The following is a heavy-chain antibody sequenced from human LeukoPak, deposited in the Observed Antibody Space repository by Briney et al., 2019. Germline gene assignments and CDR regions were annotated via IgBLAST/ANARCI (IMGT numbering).Heavy chain of an antibody. CDR2: ISWNSGGM. V-gene: IGHV3-9*01. CDR1: GFTFSSYA. Sequence: GGSLRLSCAASGFTFSSYAMHWVRQAPGKGLEWVSGISWNSGGMGYADSVKGRFTISRDNAKNSLYLQMNSLRTEDTALYYCARGRWLSESPLDYWGQGALVTVSS. D-gene: IGHD3-16*01. J-gene: IGHJ4*02. CDR3: ARGRWLSESPLDY.